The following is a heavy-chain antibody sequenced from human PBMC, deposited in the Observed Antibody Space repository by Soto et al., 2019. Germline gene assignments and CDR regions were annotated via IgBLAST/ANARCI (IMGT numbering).Heavy chain of an antibody. CDR2: IVAVSGNT. Sequence: SVKVSCKTSGFTFSTSTMQWVRQARGQPLEWIGWIVAVSGNTKYAQKFQERVTITRDMSTNTAYMELSSLSSEVTALYYCAPRTGLRYFPCNSAGYSFRIWG. CDR1: GFTFSTST. CDR3: APRTGLRYFPCNSAGYSFRI. J-gene: IGHJ3*02. D-gene: IGHD2-15*01. V-gene: IGHV1-58*02.